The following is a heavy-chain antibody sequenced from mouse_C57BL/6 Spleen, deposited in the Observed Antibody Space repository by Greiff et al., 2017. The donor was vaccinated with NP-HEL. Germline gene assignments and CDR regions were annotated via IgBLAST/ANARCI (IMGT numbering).Heavy chain of an antibody. CDR3: ARGGNYGSMYYYAMDY. J-gene: IGHJ4*01. V-gene: IGHV5-17*01. Sequence: EVKLMESGGGLVKPGGSLKLSCAASGFTFSDYGMHWVRQAPEKGLEWVAYISSGSSTIYYADTVKGRFTISRDNAKNTLFLQMTSLRSADTAMYYCARGGNYGSMYYYAMDYWGQGTSVTVSS. CDR1: GFTFSDYG. D-gene: IGHD1-1*01. CDR2: ISSGSSTI.